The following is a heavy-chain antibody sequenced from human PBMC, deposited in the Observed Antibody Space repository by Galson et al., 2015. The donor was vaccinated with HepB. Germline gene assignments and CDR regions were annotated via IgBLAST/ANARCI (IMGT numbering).Heavy chain of an antibody. J-gene: IGHJ6*02. CDR2: FDPEDGET. D-gene: IGHD2-2*01. V-gene: IGHV1-24*01. CDR3: ATAPPPQDLVVVPAAHYYYYGMDV. Sequence: SVKVSCKVSGYTLTELSMHWVRQAPGKGLEWMGGFDPEDGETIYAQKFQGRVTMTEDTSTDTAYMELSSLRSEDTAVYYCATAPPPQDLVVVPAAHYYYYGMDVWGQGTTVTVSS. CDR1: GYTLTELS.